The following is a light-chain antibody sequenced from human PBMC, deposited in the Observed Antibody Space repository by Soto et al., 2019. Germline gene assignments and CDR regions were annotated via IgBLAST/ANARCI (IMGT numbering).Light chain of an antibody. V-gene: IGKV3-20*01. CDR3: QQYAGSPWT. Sequence: EIVLTQSPGTLSLSPGERATLSCRVSQSVSSSYLVWYQQKPGQAPRLLIYDTSSRATGIPDRFSGSGSGTDFTLTISRLEPEDFAVYYCQQYAGSPWTFGQGTKVDI. CDR2: DTS. CDR1: QSVSSSY. J-gene: IGKJ1*01.